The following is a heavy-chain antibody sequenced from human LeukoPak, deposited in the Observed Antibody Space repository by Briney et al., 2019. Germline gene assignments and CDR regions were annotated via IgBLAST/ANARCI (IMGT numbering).Heavy chain of an antibody. CDR3: AINYYDSSGYHDY. V-gene: IGHV4-4*02. D-gene: IGHD3-22*01. Sequence: PSGTLSLTCAVSGGSISSSNWGSWVRQPPGKGLEWIGEIYHSGSTNYNPSLKSRVTISVDKSKNQFSLKLSSVTAADTAVYYCAINYYDSSGYHDYWGQGTLVTVSS. CDR1: GGSISSSNW. CDR2: IYHSGST. J-gene: IGHJ4*02.